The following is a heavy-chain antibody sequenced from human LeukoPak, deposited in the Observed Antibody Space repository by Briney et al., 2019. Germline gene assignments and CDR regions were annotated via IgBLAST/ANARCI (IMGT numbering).Heavy chain of an antibody. D-gene: IGHD1-26*01. CDR2: IYYSGST. Sequence: SETLSLTCTVSGGSISSGGYYWSWIRQHPGKGLEWIGYIYYSGSTYYNPSLKSRVTISVDTSKNQFSLKLSSVTAADTAVYYCARFSDGSGSYSLRETGNFDYWGQGTLVTVSS. V-gene: IGHV4-31*03. CDR1: GGSISSGGYY. J-gene: IGHJ4*02. CDR3: ARFSDGSGSYSLRETGNFDY.